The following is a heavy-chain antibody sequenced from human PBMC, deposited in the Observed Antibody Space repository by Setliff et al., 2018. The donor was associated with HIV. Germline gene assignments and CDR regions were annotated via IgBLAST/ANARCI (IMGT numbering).Heavy chain of an antibody. CDR1: GFTFSTYA. D-gene: IGHD5-18*01. CDR2: INQDGNEK. J-gene: IGHJ6*02. Sequence: GGSLRLSCAASGFTFSTYAMIWVRQAPGKGLEWVANINQDGNEKNYVDSVKGRFTISRDNTKNSLYLQMDSLRAEDTTVYYCARKLQPGYGMDVWGQGTTVTVSS. V-gene: IGHV3-7*01. CDR3: ARKLQPGYGMDV.